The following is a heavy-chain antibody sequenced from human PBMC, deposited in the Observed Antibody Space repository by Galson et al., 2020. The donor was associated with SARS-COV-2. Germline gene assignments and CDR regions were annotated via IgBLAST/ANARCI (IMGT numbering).Heavy chain of an antibody. CDR2: IRGDGSET. CDR1: GFIFKDFW. J-gene: IGHJ4*02. V-gene: IGHV3-7*01. Sequence: GGSLRLSCEVSGFIFKDFWMSWFRQAPGKSLEWVANIRGDGSETNYVESVKGRFSISSDNAMNSLYLQMDSLRVEDTAVYYCTREGWQGAYWGQGSRVTVSS. CDR3: TREGWQGAY.